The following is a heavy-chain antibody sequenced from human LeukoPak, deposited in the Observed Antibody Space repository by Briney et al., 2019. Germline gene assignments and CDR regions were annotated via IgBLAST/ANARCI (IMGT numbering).Heavy chain of an antibody. J-gene: IGHJ4*02. Sequence: ASVKVSCKASGYTFTSYGISWVRQAPGQGLEWMGWISAYNGNTNYAQKLQGRVTMTTDTSTSTAYMELRSLRSDDTAVYYCARDCSSTSCYQGRGFDYWGQGTLVTVSS. CDR1: GYTFTSYG. V-gene: IGHV1-18*01. CDR3: ARDCSSTSCYQGRGFDY. CDR2: ISAYNGNT. D-gene: IGHD2-2*01.